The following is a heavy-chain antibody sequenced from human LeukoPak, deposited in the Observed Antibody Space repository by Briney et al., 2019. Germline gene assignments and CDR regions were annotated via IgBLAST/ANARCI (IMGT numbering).Heavy chain of an antibody. CDR1: GGSFSGYY. J-gene: IGHJ3*02. V-gene: IGHV4-34*01. CDR3: ARSGGRGEMATIFGAFDI. CDR2: INHSGST. D-gene: IGHD5-24*01. Sequence: PSETLSLTCAVYGGSFSGYYWSWIRQPPGKGLEWIGEINHSGSTNYNPYLKSRVTISVDTSKNQFSLKLSSVTAADTAVYYCARSGGRGEMATIFGAFDIWGQGTMVTVSS.